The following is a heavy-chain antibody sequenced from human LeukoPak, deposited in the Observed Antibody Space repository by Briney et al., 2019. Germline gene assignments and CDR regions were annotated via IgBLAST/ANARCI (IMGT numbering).Heavy chain of an antibody. Sequence: ASVKVSCTASGGTFSSYAISWVRQAPGQVLEWMGGIIPIFGTANYAQKFQGRVTITADESTSTAYMELSSLRSEDTAVYYCAKTDISSGWYGNYFDYWGQGTLVTVSS. V-gene: IGHV1-69*13. CDR2: IIPIFGTA. D-gene: IGHD6-19*01. CDR1: GGTFSSYA. CDR3: AKTDISSGWYGNYFDY. J-gene: IGHJ4*02.